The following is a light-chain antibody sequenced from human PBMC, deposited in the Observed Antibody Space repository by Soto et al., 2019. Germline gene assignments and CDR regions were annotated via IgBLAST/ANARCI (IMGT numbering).Light chain of an antibody. CDR1: QTISNS. J-gene: IGKJ2*01. V-gene: IGKV1-5*03. Sequence: DIQMTQSPSTLSASVGDRVTITCRASQTISNSLAWYQQKPGKAPKLLIYKASSLQSGDPSRFSGSGSGTEFTLTISSLQPDDFATYYCQQYNTTFGQGTKLEIK. CDR3: QQYNTT. CDR2: KAS.